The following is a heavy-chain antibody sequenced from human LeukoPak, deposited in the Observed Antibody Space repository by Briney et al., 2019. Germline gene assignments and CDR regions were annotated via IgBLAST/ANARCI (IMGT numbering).Heavy chain of an antibody. Sequence: GGSLRLSCAASGFTFTNYALSWVRQAPGKGLQWVSVISSRGGTTYYADSVKGRFAISRDKSKNTLYLQMNSLGAEDTAAYYCAKGYADYGMTVFDYWGQGTLVTVSS. CDR1: GFTFTNYA. CDR2: ISSRGGTT. CDR3: AKGYADYGMTVFDY. D-gene: IGHD4-17*01. J-gene: IGHJ4*02. V-gene: IGHV3-23*01.